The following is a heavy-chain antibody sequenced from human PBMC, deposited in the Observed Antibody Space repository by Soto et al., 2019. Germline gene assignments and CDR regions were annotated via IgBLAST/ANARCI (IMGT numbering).Heavy chain of an antibody. Sequence: LRLSCEGSGFTFSDYYISWIRQAPGKGLEWISYSSNSGTSSRYADSVKGRFSISRDNTKNLLHLQMNSLRAEDTAVYYCARSGDNYNRLDYWGQGTPVTVSS. V-gene: IGHV3-11*06. CDR3: ARSGDNYNRLDY. D-gene: IGHD1-1*01. CDR2: SSNSGTSS. J-gene: IGHJ4*02. CDR1: GFTFSDYY.